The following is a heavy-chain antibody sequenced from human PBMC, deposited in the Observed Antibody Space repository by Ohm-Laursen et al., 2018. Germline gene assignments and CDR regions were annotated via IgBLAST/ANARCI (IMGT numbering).Heavy chain of an antibody. V-gene: IGHV3-23*01. J-gene: IGHJ6*02. CDR2: ISGSGGST. Sequence: SLRLSCAAAGFTFSSYAMSWVRQAPGKGLEWVSGISGSGGSTYYPDSVKGRFTISRDNSKNTLYLQMNSLRAEDTAVYYCAKDIRFQGMEQWLAYYYYYYGMDVWGQGTTVTVSS. CDR1: GFTFSSYA. CDR3: AKDIRFQGMEQWLAYYYYYYGMDV. D-gene: IGHD6-19*01.